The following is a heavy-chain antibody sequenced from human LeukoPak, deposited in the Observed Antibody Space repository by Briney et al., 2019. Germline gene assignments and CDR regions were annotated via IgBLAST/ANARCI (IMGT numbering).Heavy chain of an antibody. V-gene: IGHV3-23*01. Sequence: EGSLRLSCAASGFTFSSYAMSWVRQAPGKGLEWVSAISGSDGSTYYADSVKGRFTISRDNSKNTLYLQMNSLRAEDTAVYYCAKFRYYDFWSGYHYFDYWGQGTLVTVSS. J-gene: IGHJ4*02. CDR3: AKFRYYDFWSGYHYFDY. CDR2: ISGSDGST. CDR1: GFTFSSYA. D-gene: IGHD3-3*01.